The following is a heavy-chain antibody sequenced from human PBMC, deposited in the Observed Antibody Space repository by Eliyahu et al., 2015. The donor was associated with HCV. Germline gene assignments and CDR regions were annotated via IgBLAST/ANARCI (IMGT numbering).Heavy chain of an antibody. CDR3: AKCVVGCSSTSCYYYYYYGMDV. J-gene: IGHJ6*02. Sequence: QVQLVESGGGVVQPGXSLRLSXAASGFTFSSXGXHXXRQAPGKGLEWVAVISYDGSNKYYADSVKGRFTISRDNSKNTLYLQMNSLRAEDTAVYYCAKCVVGCSSTSCYYYYYYGMDVWGQGTTVTVSS. CDR2: ISYDGSNK. D-gene: IGHD2-2*01. V-gene: IGHV3-30*18. CDR1: GFTFSSXG.